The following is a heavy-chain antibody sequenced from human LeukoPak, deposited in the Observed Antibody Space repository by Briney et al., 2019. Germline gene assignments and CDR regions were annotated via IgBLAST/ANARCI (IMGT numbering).Heavy chain of an antibody. D-gene: IGHD5-18*01. CDR3: VREDTYGLDV. Sequence: GGSLRLSCAASGFTFSDHDMHWVRQAPGKGLEWVSVIGTGGDTYYPGSVKGRFTISRENAKNTVYLQMNSLRDGDTAVYYCVREDTYGLDVWGQGTTVTASS. CDR2: IGTGGDT. CDR1: GFTFSDHD. J-gene: IGHJ6*02. V-gene: IGHV3-13*01.